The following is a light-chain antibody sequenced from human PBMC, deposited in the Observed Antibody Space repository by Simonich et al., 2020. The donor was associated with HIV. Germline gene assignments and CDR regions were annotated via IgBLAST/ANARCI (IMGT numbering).Light chain of an antibody. CDR1: QSVLYSSNNKNY. Sequence: DIVMTQSPDSLAVSLGERATINCKSSQSVLYSSNNKNYLAWYQQKPGQPPKLLIYWASTRESGVPDRFSASGSGTDFTLTISSLQAEDVVIYYCQQYYSTPRTFGQGTKVEIK. J-gene: IGKJ1*01. CDR2: WAS. V-gene: IGKV4-1*01. CDR3: QQYYSTPRT.